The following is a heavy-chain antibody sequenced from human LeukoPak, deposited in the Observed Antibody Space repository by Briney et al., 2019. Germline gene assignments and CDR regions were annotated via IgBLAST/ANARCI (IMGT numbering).Heavy chain of an antibody. D-gene: IGHD6-19*01. J-gene: IGHJ1*01. Sequence: GGSLRLSCAASGFTFSNYRKHWVRHAPGKGLVCVTRINSDGSSTNYADSVKDRFTISRDNAKNTLYLQMNSLRAEDTAVYYCARYGSGWYAEYFQHWGQGTLVTVSS. CDR3: ARYGSGWYAEYFQH. V-gene: IGHV3-74*01. CDR1: GFTFSNYR. CDR2: INSDGSST.